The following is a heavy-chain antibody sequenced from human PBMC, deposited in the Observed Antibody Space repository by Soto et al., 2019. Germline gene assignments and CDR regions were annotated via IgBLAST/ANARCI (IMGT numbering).Heavy chain of an antibody. D-gene: IGHD1-1*01. CDR1: GFTFSSYG. V-gene: IGHV3-30*18. Sequence: GGSLRLSCAASGFTFSSYGMHWVRQAPGKGLEWVAVISYDGSNKYYANSVKGRFTISRDHSKNTLYLQMNSLRGEDTAVYYCAKDLNEEHYFDYWGQGTLVPVSS. CDR3: AKDLNEEHYFDY. CDR2: ISYDGSNK. J-gene: IGHJ4*02.